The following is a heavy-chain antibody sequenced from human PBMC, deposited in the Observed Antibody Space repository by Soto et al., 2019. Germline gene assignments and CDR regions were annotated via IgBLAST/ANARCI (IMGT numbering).Heavy chain of an antibody. V-gene: IGHV1-8*01. CDR3: AKDPNGDYVGAFDS. CDR2: MNPNSGNT. J-gene: IGHJ4*02. Sequence: ASVKVSCKASGYTFTSYDINWVRQATGQVLEWMGWMNPNSGNTGYAQKFQGRVTMTRNTSISTAYMELSSLRSEDTAVYYCAKDPNGDYVGAFDSWGQGTLVTVSS. D-gene: IGHD4-17*01. CDR1: GYTFTSYD.